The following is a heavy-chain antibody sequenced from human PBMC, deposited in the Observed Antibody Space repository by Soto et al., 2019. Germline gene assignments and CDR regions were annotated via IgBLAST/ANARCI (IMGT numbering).Heavy chain of an antibody. CDR2: ISAYNGNT. J-gene: IGHJ4*02. Sequence: QVQLVQSGAEVKKPGASVKVSCKASGYTFTSYGISWVRQAPGQGLEWMGWISAYNGNTNYAQKLQGRVTMTTDTSXSXXYMELRSLRSDDTAVYYCARDRYSYDRSGYYPFDYWGQGTLVTVSS. V-gene: IGHV1-18*01. CDR1: GYTFTSYG. CDR3: ARDRYSYDRSGYYPFDY. D-gene: IGHD3-22*01.